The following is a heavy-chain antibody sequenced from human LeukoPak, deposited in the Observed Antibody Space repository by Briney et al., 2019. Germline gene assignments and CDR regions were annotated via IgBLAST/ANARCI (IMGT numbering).Heavy chain of an antibody. CDR1: GGSISSSSYY. V-gene: IGHV4-39*01. D-gene: IGHD6-13*01. CDR2: IYYSGST. CDR3: ARSIAAAASALYYIDY. J-gene: IGHJ4*02. Sequence: SETLSLTCTVAGGSISSSSYYWGWIRQPPGKGLEWLGSIYYSGSTYYNPSLKSRVTISVDTSKKQFSLKLSSVTAADTAVYYCARSIAAAASALYYIDYWGQGTLVTVSS.